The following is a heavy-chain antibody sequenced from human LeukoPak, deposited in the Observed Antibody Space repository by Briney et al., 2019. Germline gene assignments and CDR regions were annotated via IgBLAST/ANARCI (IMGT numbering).Heavy chain of an antibody. J-gene: IGHJ6*03. Sequence: PGGSLRLSCVASGFTFSTYAMSWVRQAPGKGLEWVSAISGSGGSTHYAESVKGRFTISRDNSKNTLYLQMNSLRAEDTAVYYCAKVATPNPYYYYHMDVWGTGTTVAVSS. D-gene: IGHD4-23*01. CDR3: AKVATPNPYYYYHMDV. V-gene: IGHV3-23*01. CDR1: GFTFSTYA. CDR2: ISGSGGST.